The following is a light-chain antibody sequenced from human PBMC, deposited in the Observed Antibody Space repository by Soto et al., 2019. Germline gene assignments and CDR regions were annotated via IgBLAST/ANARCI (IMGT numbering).Light chain of an antibody. Sequence: QTVVTQSPSASASLGASVKLTCTLSSGHSNYAIAWHQQQSEKGPRYLMKLNSDGSHSKGDGLPDRFSGSSSGAERYLTISSLQSEDESDYYCQTWGSGIVVFGGGTKLTVL. J-gene: IGLJ2*01. CDR3: QTWGSGIVV. V-gene: IGLV4-69*01. CDR2: LNSDGSH. CDR1: SGHSNYA.